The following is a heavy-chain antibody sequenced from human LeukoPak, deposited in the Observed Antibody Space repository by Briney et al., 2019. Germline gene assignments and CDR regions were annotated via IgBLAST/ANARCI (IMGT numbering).Heavy chain of an antibody. CDR3: ARGAATGPTLGLDY. V-gene: IGHV3-53*01. CDR2: IYTGGTP. D-gene: IGHD6-13*01. Sequence: GGSLRLSCVASGFTASSNYMTWVRQAPGKGLEWVSVIYTGGTPYYADSVKGRFTISRDISKNTVYLQMNSLRVEDTAVYFCARGAATGPTLGLDYWGQGTLVTVSS. CDR1: GFTASSNY. J-gene: IGHJ4*02.